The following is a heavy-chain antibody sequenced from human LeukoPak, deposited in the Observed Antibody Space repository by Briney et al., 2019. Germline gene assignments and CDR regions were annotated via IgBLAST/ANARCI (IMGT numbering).Heavy chain of an antibody. Sequence: ASVKVSCKASGGTFSSYAISWVRQAPGQGLEWMGGIIPIFGTANYAQKFQGRVTITADKSTSTAYMELSSLRSEDTAVYYCARVTGYMIEDYFDYWGQGTLVTVSS. CDR1: GGTFSSYA. D-gene: IGHD3-22*01. V-gene: IGHV1-69*06. CDR2: IIPIFGTA. J-gene: IGHJ4*02. CDR3: ARVTGYMIEDYFDY.